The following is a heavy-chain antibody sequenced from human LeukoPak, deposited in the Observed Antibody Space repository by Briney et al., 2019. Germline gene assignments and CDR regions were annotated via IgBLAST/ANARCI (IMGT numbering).Heavy chain of an antibody. Sequence: SETLSLTCAVYGGSFSDHYWSWIRKPPGEGLEWIGEINHRGSTNYNPSLKSRVTISVDTSKNQFSLKLNSVTAADTAVYYCARNDSSGYFDYWGQGTLVTVSS. CDR1: GGSFSDHY. J-gene: IGHJ4*02. D-gene: IGHD3-22*01. CDR2: INHRGST. V-gene: IGHV4-34*01. CDR3: ARNDSSGYFDY.